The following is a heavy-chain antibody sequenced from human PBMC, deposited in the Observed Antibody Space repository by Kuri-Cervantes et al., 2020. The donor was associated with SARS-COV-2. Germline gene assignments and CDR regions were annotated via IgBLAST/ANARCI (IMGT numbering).Heavy chain of an antibody. CDR3: AREETDIVVVPAAMNWFDP. D-gene: IGHD2-2*01. Sequence: GSLRLSRTVSGGSISSYYWSWIRQPAGKGLEWIGRIYTSGSTNYNPSLKSRVTMSVDTSKNQFSLKLSSVTAADTAVYYCAREETDIVVVPAAMNWFDPWGQGTLVTVSS. CDR2: IYTSGST. V-gene: IGHV4-4*07. CDR1: GGSISSYY. J-gene: IGHJ5*02.